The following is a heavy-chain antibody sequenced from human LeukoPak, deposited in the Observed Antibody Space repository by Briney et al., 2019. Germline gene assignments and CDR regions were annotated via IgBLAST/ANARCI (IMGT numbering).Heavy chain of an antibody. J-gene: IGHJ4*02. D-gene: IGHD3-9*01. V-gene: IGHV3-30-3*02. CDR1: GFTFSSYA. CDR3: AKSHVSTATGTGRYFDY. Sequence: PRGSLRLSCAASGFTFSSYAMHWVRQAPGKGLEWVAVISYDGSNKYYADSVKGRFTISRDNAKNTLYLQMNSLRAEDTAVYYCAKSHVSTATGTGRYFDYWGQGTLVTVSS. CDR2: ISYDGSNK.